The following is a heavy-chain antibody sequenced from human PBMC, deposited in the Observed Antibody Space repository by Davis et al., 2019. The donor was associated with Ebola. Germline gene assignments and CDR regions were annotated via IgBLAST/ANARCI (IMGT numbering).Heavy chain of an antibody. CDR3: AKGGGGTDMLFDH. V-gene: IGHV3-23*01. D-gene: IGHD3-16*01. Sequence: GGSLRLSCAASGFTFSSYSMNWVRQAPGKGLEWVSVITGSGGRTEHADSVKGRFTISRDNSKNTLYLQMNSLRAEDTAVYYCAKGGGGTDMLFDHWGQGTLVTVSS. CDR1: GFTFSSYS. J-gene: IGHJ4*02. CDR2: ITGSGGRT.